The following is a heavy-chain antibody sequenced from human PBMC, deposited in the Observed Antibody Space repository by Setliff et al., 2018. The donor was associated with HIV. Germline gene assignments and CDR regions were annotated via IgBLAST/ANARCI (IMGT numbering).Heavy chain of an antibody. V-gene: IGHV4-39*01. CDR1: GGSISSRSYY. Sequence: PSETLSLTCTASGGSISSRSYYWGWIRQPPGKGLEWIGSIFYSGSTYYNPSLKSRVTISLDTSKNQFSLKLSSVTAADTAVYYCARSKTYYDFWGGYYTHDAFKIWGQGTMVTVSS. J-gene: IGHJ3*02. CDR3: ARSKTYYDFWGGYYTHDAFKI. CDR2: IFYSGST. D-gene: IGHD3-3*01.